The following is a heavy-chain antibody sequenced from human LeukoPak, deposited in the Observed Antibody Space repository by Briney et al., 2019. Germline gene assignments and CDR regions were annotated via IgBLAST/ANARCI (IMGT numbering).Heavy chain of an antibody. V-gene: IGHV1-69*01. CDR3: AMRGYSYGYDY. D-gene: IGHD5-18*01. CDR2: IIPIFGTA. CDR1: GGTFSSYA. Sequence: ASVKVSCKTSGGTFSSYAISWVRQAPGQGLEWMGGIIPIFGTANYAQEFQGRVTITADESTSTAYMELSSLRSEDTAVYYCAMRGYSYGYDYWGQGTLVTVSS. J-gene: IGHJ4*02.